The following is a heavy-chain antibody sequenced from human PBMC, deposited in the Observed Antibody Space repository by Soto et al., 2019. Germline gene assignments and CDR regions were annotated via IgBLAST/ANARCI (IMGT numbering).Heavy chain of an antibody. CDR2: IYHSGST. CDR1: GGSISSGGYY. Sequence: SETLSLTCTVSGGSISSGGYYWSWIRQHPGKGLEWIGYIYHSGSTYYNPSLKSRVTISVDTSKNQFSLKLSSVTAADTAVYYCARVGGINWFDPWGQGTLVTASS. V-gene: IGHV4-31*03. J-gene: IGHJ5*02. D-gene: IGHD3-16*01. CDR3: ARVGGINWFDP.